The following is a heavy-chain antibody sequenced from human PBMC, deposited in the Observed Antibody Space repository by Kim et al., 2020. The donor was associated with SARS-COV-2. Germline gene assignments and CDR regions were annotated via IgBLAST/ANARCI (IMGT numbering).Heavy chain of an antibody. Sequence: GGSLRLSCAASGFTFSDYYMSWIRQAPGKGLEWVSYISSSGSTIYYADSVKGRFTISRDNAKNSLYLQMNSLRAEDTAVYYCARDEPTAMVLKGYYYYYGMDVWGQGTTVTVSS. CDR1: GFTFSDYY. J-gene: IGHJ6*02. CDR2: ISSSGSTI. CDR3: ARDEPTAMVLKGYYYYYGMDV. V-gene: IGHV3-11*04. D-gene: IGHD5-18*01.